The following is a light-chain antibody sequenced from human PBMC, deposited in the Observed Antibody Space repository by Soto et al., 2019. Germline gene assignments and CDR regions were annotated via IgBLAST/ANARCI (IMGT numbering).Light chain of an antibody. J-gene: IGKJ3*01. V-gene: IGKV1-17*01. CDR1: QGIGIY. CDR3: LQHNTYPFT. Sequence: DIQMTQSPSSLSASVGDRVTITCRASQGIGIYLGWYQQKPGKAPKRLIYAASSLEGGVPSRFSGSGSGTECTLTISSLQPEDFATYYCLQHNTYPFTFGPGTKVDIK. CDR2: AAS.